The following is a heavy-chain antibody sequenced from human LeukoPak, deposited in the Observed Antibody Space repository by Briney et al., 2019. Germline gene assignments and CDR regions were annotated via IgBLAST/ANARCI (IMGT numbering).Heavy chain of an antibody. J-gene: IGHJ3*02. CDR1: GGSISSGDYY. V-gene: IGHV4-30-4*01. CDR3: ARVDYAMARSYPNAFDI. Sequence: SQTLSLTCTVSGGSISSGDYYWSWIRQPPGKGLEWIGHIYYSGSTFNNPSLKSRVTISVDTSKNHFSLKLSSVTAADTAVYYCARVDYAMARSYPNAFDIWGQGTMVTVSS. CDR2: IYYSGST. D-gene: IGHD2-8*01.